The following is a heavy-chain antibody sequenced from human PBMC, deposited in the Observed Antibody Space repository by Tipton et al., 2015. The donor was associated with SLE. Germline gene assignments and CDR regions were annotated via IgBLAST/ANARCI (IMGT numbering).Heavy chain of an antibody. J-gene: IGHJ6*03. CDR3: ARQTGTLRRNMDV. D-gene: IGHD1-7*01. CDR1: GGSISSYY. CDR2: IYYSGST. Sequence: TLSLTCTVSGGSISSYYWSWIRQPPGKGLEWIGYIYYSGSTSYNPSLKSRVTISVDTSKNQFSLKLSSVTAADTAVYYCARQTGTLRRNMDVWGKGTTVTVSS. V-gene: IGHV4-59*01.